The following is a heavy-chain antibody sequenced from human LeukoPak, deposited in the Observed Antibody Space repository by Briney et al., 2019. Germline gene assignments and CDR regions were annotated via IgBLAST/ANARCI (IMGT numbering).Heavy chain of an antibody. V-gene: IGHV3-21*01. CDR1: GFTFSTYS. Sequence: GGSLRLSCAASGFTFSTYSINWVRQAPGKGLEWVSSIGSSSSHIYYADSVKGRFTISRDNARNSLYLKMNSLRAEDTAVYYCARLGYSSSLPDYWGRGTLVTVSS. CDR2: IGSSSSHI. J-gene: IGHJ4*02. CDR3: ARLGYSSSLPDY. D-gene: IGHD6-6*01.